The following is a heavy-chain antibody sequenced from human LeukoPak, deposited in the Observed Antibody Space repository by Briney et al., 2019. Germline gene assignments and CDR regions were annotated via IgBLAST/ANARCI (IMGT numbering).Heavy chain of an antibody. V-gene: IGHV1-18*01. CDR2: FSAYNGDT. Sequence: ASVKVSCKASGYTFTSYGISWVRQAPGQGLEWMGWFSAYNGDTNYAQKLQGRVTMTADTSTSTAYMELRSLRSDDTAVYYCVRELSPVPAAPFDPWGQGTLVTVSS. D-gene: IGHD2-2*01. J-gene: IGHJ5*02. CDR1: GYTFTSYG. CDR3: VRELSPVPAAPFDP.